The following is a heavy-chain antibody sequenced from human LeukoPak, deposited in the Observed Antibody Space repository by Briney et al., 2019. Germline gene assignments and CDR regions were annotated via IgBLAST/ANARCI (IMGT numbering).Heavy chain of an antibody. V-gene: IGHV4-31*03. J-gene: IGHJ4*02. CDR2: IYYSGST. CDR1: GGSISSGGYY. CDR3: ARGGVATIQLDY. D-gene: IGHD5-12*01. Sequence: PSETLSLTCTVSGGSISSGGYYWSWIRQHPGKGLEWIGYIYYSGSTYYNPSLKSRVTISVDTSKNQFSLKLSSVTAADTAVYYCARGGVATIQLDYWGQGTLVTVSS.